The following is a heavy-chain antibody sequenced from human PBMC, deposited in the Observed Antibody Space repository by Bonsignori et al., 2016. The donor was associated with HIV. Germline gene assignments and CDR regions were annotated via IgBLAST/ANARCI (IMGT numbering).Heavy chain of an antibody. D-gene: IGHD1-26*01. V-gene: IGHV3-20*01. J-gene: IGHJ4*02. CDR2: INSNGGST. CDR3: ASRALWDLLAAQRIAFSAAGGDAWCQNDY. Sequence: WIRQPPGKGLQWVSGINSNGGSTGYADSVKGRFTISRDNAKNSLYLQMNSLRAEDTALYHCASRALWDLLAAQRIAFSAAGGDAWCQNDYWGQGTLVTVSS.